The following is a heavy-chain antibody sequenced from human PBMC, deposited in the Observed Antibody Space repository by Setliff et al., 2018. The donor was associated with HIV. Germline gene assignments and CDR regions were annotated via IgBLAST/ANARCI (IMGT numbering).Heavy chain of an antibody. J-gene: IGHJ4*02. D-gene: IGHD2-15*01. CDR2: INAGNGNT. Sequence: ASVKVSCKASGYTFTSYAMHWVRQAPGQRLEWMGWINAGNGNTKYSQKFQGRVTITRDTSASTAYMELSSLRSEDTAVYYCARFCSGGSCPDYWGQGTLVTVSS. CDR1: GYTFTSYA. V-gene: IGHV1-3*01. CDR3: ARFCSGGSCPDY.